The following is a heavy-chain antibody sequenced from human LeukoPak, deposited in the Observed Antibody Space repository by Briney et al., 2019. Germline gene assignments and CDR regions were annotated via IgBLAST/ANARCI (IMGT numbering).Heavy chain of an antibody. J-gene: IGHJ4*02. Sequence: PGGSLRLSCAASGFTFSSYSMNWVRQAPGKGLEWVSSISSSSSYIYYADSVKGRFTISRDNAKNSLYLQMNSLRAEDTAVYYCARGIVYYDSSGYPGAHFDYWGQGTLVTVSS. CDR2: ISSSSSYI. CDR3: ARGIVYYDSSGYPGAHFDY. D-gene: IGHD3-22*01. V-gene: IGHV3-21*04. CDR1: GFTFSSYS.